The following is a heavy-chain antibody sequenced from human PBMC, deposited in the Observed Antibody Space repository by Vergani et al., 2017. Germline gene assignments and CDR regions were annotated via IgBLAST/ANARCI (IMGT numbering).Heavy chain of an antibody. CDR3: ERLHYYDCMDV. V-gene: IGHV5-10-1*01. CDR2: LGPSDSYT. Sequence: EVQLVQSGAEVKKPGESLRISCKGSGYSFPSYWVSWVRQMPGKGLEWMGRLGPSDSYTNYSPSFQGHVTISADKSISTAYLQWSILKASDSAMYYCERLHYYDCMDVWGQGTTVTVSS. J-gene: IGHJ6*02. CDR1: GYSFPSYW.